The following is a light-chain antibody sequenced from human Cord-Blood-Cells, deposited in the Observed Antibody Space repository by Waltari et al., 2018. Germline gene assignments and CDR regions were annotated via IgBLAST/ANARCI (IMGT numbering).Light chain of an antibody. V-gene: IGKV3-11*01. J-gene: IGKJ5*01. CDR1: QSVSSY. Sequence: EIVLTQSPATLSLCPGARATISCRASQSVSSYLAWYQQKPGQAPRLLIYDASNRATGIPARFSGSGSGTDFTLTISSLEPEDFAVYYFQQRSNWPFTFGQGTRLEIK. CDR2: DAS. CDR3: QQRSNWPFT.